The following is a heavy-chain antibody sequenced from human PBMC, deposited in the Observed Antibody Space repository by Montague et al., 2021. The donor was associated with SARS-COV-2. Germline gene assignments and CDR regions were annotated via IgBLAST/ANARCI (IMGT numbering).Heavy chain of an antibody. CDR1: GGSFSGYY. Sequence: SETLSLTCAVYGGSFSGYYWNWIRQPPGKGLEWFGEINHSGSTNYNPSLKSRVTISVDTSNNQFSLKLTSVTAADTAVYYCARGPTNNIGMVATRLDYWGQGTLVTVSS. CDR2: INHSGST. CDR3: ARGPTNNIGMVATRLDY. V-gene: IGHV4-34*01. D-gene: IGHD5-12*01. J-gene: IGHJ4*02.